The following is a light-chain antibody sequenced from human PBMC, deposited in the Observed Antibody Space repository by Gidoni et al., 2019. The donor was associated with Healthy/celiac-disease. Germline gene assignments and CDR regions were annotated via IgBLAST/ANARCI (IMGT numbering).Light chain of an antibody. CDR3: QQYNSDWT. Sequence: DIQMTQSPSTLSASVGDRVPITCRASQSISSWLAWYQQKPGKAPKLLIYKASSLESGVPSRCSGSGSGTEFTLTISRLQPDDFATYYCQQYNSDWTFGQGTKVEIK. V-gene: IGKV1-5*03. J-gene: IGKJ1*01. CDR2: KAS. CDR1: QSISSW.